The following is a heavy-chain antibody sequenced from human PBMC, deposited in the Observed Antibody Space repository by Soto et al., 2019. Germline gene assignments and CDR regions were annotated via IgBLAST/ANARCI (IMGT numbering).Heavy chain of an antibody. CDR3: VKSDFAVAGCRRLQH. CDR1: GFTFNSYA. J-gene: IGHJ1*01. CDR2: TSGAGDST. D-gene: IGHD3-3*01. V-gene: IGHV3-23*01. Sequence: EVQLLESGGNLVQPGGSLRLSCAASGFTFNSYAMMWVRQAPGKGLGWVSSTSGAGDSTSYADSVKGRFTISRDHSRTTLYLQMNSLRAEDTALYYCVKSDFAVAGCRRLQHWGPGTLVPVSS.